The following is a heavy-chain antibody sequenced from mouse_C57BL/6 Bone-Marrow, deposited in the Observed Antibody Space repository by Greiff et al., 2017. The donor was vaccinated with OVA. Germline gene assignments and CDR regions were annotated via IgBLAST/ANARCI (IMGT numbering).Heavy chain of an antibody. CDR1: GFTFSSFA. CDR2: ISDGGSYT. V-gene: IGHV5-4*01. J-gene: IGHJ2*01. D-gene: IGHD2-3*01. CDR3: ARVVYDGYYGEDY. Sequence: VQLKESGGGLVKPGGSLKLSCAASGFTFSSFAMSWVRQTPEKRLEWVATISDGGSYTYYPDNVKGRFTISRDNAKNNLYLQMSHLKSEDTAMYYCARVVYDGYYGEDYWGQCTTLTVSS.